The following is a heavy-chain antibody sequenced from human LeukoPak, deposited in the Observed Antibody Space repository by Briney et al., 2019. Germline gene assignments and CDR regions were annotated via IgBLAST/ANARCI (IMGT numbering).Heavy chain of an antibody. CDR3: GAKSIGPYDAFDI. CDR2: ISSSSSYI. Sequence: GGSLRLSCAASGFTFSSYSMNWVRQAPGKGLEWVSSISSSSSYIYYADSVKGRFTISRDNAKNSLYLQMNSLRAEDTAVYYCGAKSIGPYDAFDIWGQGTMVTVSS. J-gene: IGHJ3*02. D-gene: IGHD3-10*01. V-gene: IGHV3-21*01. CDR1: GFTFSSYS.